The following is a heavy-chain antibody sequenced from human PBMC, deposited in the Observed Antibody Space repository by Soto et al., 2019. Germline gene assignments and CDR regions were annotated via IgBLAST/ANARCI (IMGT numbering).Heavy chain of an antibody. D-gene: IGHD2-2*01. V-gene: IGHV3-74*01. J-gene: IGHJ6*02. CDR1: EFTFSTYW. CDR2: IDTTGSTT. CDR3: ASVSPAHYYYGMDA. Sequence: EVQLVESGGGLVQPGGSLRLSCAASEFTFSTYWMHWVRQAPGKGLEWVARIDTTGSTTTYAGSVQGRFTISRDNAKNTLYLQMHSVRAEDTAVYYCASVSPAHYYYGMDAWGQGTTVTVSS.